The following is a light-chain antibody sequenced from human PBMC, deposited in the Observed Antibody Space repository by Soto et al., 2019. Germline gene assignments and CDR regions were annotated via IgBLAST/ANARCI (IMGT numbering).Light chain of an antibody. CDR2: GAS. CDR3: QQYNNWWT. Sequence: ELVMTQSPATLSVSPGERATLSCRASHSVSSNLAWYQQKPGQAPRLLIYGASTRATGVPARFSGSGSGTEFTLTISLLQSDDVAVYHCQQYNNWWTFGQGTKVDIK. CDR1: HSVSSN. J-gene: IGKJ1*01. V-gene: IGKV3-15*01.